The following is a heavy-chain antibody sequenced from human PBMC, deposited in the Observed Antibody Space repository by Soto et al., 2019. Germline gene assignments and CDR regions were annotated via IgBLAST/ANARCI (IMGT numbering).Heavy chain of an antibody. CDR1: GFTFSTCW. V-gene: IGHV3-7*01. J-gene: IGHJ4*02. D-gene: IGHD3-10*01. Sequence: EVQLVESGGGLVQPGGSLRLSCAASGFTFSTCWMMWVRQAPGKGLEWVANINQDGSERYYVDSVKGRFTISRDNAKNSLYLQMNSRRAEDTAVYYCVKDNRGSYWGQGTLATVSS. CDR3: VKDNRGSY. CDR2: INQDGSER.